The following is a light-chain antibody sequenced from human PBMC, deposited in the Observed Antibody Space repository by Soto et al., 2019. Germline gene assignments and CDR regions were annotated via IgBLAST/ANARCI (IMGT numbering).Light chain of an antibody. CDR3: QQSYSTPYT. CDR2: AAS. J-gene: IGKJ2*01. V-gene: IGKV1-39*01. CDR1: QNINNY. Sequence: DIQMTQSPSSLSASVGDRVTVTCRAGQNINNYLNWYQQKPGKAPKLLIFAASSLQSGVPSRFSGSRSGTDFTLTISSLPPEDVATYYCQQSYSTPYTFGQGTKLEIK.